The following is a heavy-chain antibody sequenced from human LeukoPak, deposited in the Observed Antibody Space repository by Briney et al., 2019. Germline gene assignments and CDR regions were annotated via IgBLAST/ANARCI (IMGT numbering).Heavy chain of an antibody. Sequence: PSETLFLTCTVSGGSISSGGYYWSWIRQHPGKGLEWIGYIYYSGSTYYNPSLKSRVTISVDTSKNQFSLKLSSVTAADTAVYYCRVSRYYFDYWGQGALVTVSS. J-gene: IGHJ4*02. V-gene: IGHV4-31*03. CDR2: IYYSGST. D-gene: IGHD5/OR15-5a*01. CDR1: GGSISSGGYY. CDR3: RVSRYYFDY.